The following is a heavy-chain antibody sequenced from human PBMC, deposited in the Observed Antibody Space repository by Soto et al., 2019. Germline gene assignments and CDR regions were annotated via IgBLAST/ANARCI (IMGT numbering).Heavy chain of an antibody. V-gene: IGHV3-33*01. J-gene: IGHJ4*02. CDR2: LWYDGSNK. CDR3: ARGGVVADLDY. CDR1: GFTFSSYG. Sequence: QVQLVESGGGVVQPGRSLRLSCAASGFTFSSYGMHWVRQAPGKGLEWVAVLWYDGSNKYYADAVKGRFTISRDNSKNTLELQMNSLRAEDTAVYYCARGGVVADLDYWGQGTLVTVSS. D-gene: IGHD2-15*01.